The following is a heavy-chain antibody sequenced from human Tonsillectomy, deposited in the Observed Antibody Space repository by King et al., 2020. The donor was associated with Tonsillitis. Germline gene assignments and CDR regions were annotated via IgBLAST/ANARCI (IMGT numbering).Heavy chain of an antibody. CDR3: ARXXVGGXTLFDY. CDR2: IKQDGSEK. V-gene: IGHV3-7*01. Sequence: VQLVESGGGLVQPGGSLRLSCAASGFTFSSYWMSWVRQAPGKGLEWVANIKQDGSEKYYVDSVKGRFTVSSDNAKNSLYLQMNSLRAVDTAVYYCARXXVGGXTLFDYXGQGXLVTVSS. CDR1: GFTFSSYW. J-gene: IGHJ4*02.